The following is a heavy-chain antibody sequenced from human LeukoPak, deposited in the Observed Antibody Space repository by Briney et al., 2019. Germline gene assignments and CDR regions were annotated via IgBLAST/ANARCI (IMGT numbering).Heavy chain of an antibody. CDR1: GFSFSSYA. J-gene: IGHJ3*02. D-gene: IGHD2-15*01. CDR2: ISSSSSYI. CDR3: ARSDRGGSDAFDI. V-gene: IGHV3-21*01. Sequence: GGSLRLSCATSGFSFSSYAMSWVRQAPGKGLEWVSSISSSSSYIYYADSVKGRFTISRDNAKNSLYLQMNSLRAEATAVYYCARSDRGGSDAFDIWGQGTMVTVSS.